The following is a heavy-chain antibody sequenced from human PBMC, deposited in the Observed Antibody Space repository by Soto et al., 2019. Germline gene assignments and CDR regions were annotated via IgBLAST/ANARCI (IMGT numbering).Heavy chain of an antibody. CDR2: IRGSGFET. CDR3: SKPADS. Sequence: DVKLLESGGGLVQPGGSLRLSCAASGFIFADYAMNWVRQAPGKGLEWVSSIRGSGFETYYSDSVGGRFTISRDNSENILYLQMDSLTAEDTAMYYCSKPADSWGQGTLVIVSS. J-gene: IGHJ4*02. CDR1: GFIFADYA. V-gene: IGHV3-23*01.